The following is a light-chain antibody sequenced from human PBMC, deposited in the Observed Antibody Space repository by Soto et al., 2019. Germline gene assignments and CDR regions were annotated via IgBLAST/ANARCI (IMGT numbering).Light chain of an antibody. J-gene: IGLJ2*01. V-gene: IGLV3-21*02. CDR3: QVWDSSGDWI. CDR1: NVGSKR. CDR2: NDN. Sequence: SYVLTQSSSVAVAPGQTARITCGGNNVGSKRVHWYEHKPGQAPVLVVYNDNVRPSGSPERFSGSNSGNTATLIISRVEAGDEADYYCQVWDSSGDWIFGGGTQLTVL.